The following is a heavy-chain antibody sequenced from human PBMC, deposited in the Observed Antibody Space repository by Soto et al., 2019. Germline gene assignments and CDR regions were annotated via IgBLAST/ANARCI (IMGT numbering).Heavy chain of an antibody. D-gene: IGHD6-25*01. V-gene: IGHV4-4*07. CDR3: ARTTRDGYNYKFYYGMDV. Sequence: QVQLQESGPGLVKPSETLSLTCSVSAGSISGYSWSWIRQPAGKGLEWIGSIYISGNTDYNPSLKRRVTKSEDTAKNQFSLKLRSVTAADTAVYFCARTTRDGYNYKFYYGMDVWGQGTTVTVSS. CDR2: IYISGNT. J-gene: IGHJ6*02. CDR1: AGSISGYS.